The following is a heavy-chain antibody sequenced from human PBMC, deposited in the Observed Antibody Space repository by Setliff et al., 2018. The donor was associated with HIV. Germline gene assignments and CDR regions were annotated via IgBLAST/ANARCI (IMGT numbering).Heavy chain of an antibody. CDR1: GGSLTGYF. J-gene: IGHJ4*02. Sequence: PSETLSLTCAVYGGSLTGYFWTWISQSQGKGLEWVGQVNRDGGAHYNPSLRSRVTISVDTSKNQFSLKLTSMTAAETAVYYCARGWVRGPIGMYYFDYWGQGILVTVSS. CDR2: VNRDGGA. V-gene: IGHV4-34*01. CDR3: ARGWVRGPIGMYYFDY. D-gene: IGHD3-10*01.